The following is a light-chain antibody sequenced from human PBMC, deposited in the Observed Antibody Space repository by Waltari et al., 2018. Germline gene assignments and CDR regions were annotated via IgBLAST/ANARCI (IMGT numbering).Light chain of an antibody. Sequence: EVLMTQSPSTLSVSPGERATLSCRASESIGSQLAWYQHKPGQAPRLLIFHASNRASRPPARFSGSVSGTEFTLTISSLQSEDFAVYYCQHYYSWPLTGAFGQGTKVEIK. CDR1: ESIGSQ. CDR3: QHYYSWPLTGA. J-gene: IGKJ1*01. V-gene: IGKV3D-15*01. CDR2: HAS.